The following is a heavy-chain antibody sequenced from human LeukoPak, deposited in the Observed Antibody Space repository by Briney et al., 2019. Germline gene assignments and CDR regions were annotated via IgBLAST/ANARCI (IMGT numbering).Heavy chain of an antibody. D-gene: IGHD6-19*01. CDR3: ARAGDGSGPCHFDY. J-gene: IGHJ4*02. Sequence: PSETLSLTCTVSGGSISSGDYYWSWIRQPPGKGLEWIGYIYYGGSTYYNPSLKSRVTISVDTSKNQFSLKLSSVTAADTAVYYCARAGDGSGPCHFDYWGQGTLVTVSS. CDR1: GGSISSGDYY. V-gene: IGHV4-30-4*08. CDR2: IYYGGST.